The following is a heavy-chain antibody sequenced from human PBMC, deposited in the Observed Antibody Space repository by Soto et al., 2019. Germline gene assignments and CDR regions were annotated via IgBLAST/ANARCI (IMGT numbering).Heavy chain of an antibody. Sequence: GGSLRLSCAASGFTFSSYAMSWVRQAPGKGLEWVSAISGSGGSTYYADSVKGRFTISRDNSKNTLYLQMNSLRAEDTAVYYCAKAGYSSGWFMDAYYYSGMDVWGQGTTVTVSS. CDR2: ISGSGGST. J-gene: IGHJ6*02. CDR3: AKAGYSSGWFMDAYYYSGMDV. D-gene: IGHD6-19*01. CDR1: GFTFSSYA. V-gene: IGHV3-23*01.